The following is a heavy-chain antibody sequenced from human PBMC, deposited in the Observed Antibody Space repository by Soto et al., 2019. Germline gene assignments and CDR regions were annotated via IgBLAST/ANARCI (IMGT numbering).Heavy chain of an antibody. CDR1: GFSVSAYA. CDR3: ARWSQPLFEY. D-gene: IGHD1-1*01. CDR2: ISSDGNHK. J-gene: IGHJ4*02. Sequence: QVQLVESGGGVVQPGRSLRLSCAASGFSVSAYAVHWVRQAPGKGLEWVAVISSDGNHKYYTDSVKGRFAISRDTSTNTVFLQMNSLGAEDPAVYYCARWSQPLFEYWGQGTLVTVSS. V-gene: IGHV3-30*09.